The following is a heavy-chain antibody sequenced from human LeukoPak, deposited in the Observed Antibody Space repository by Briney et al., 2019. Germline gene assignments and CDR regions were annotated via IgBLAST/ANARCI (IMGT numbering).Heavy chain of an antibody. V-gene: IGHV4-39*01. D-gene: IGHD3-10*01. Sequence: PSETLSLTCTVSGGSISSSSYYWRWIRQPPGKGLEWIGSIYYSGSTYYDPSLKSRVTISVDTSKNQFSLKLSSVTAADTAVYYCASRITMVPGVKYSKAVSNYYQYMDVWGKGTTVTVSS. CDR2: IYYSGST. CDR1: GGSISSSSYY. CDR3: ASRITMVPGVKYSKAVSNYYQYMDV. J-gene: IGHJ6*03.